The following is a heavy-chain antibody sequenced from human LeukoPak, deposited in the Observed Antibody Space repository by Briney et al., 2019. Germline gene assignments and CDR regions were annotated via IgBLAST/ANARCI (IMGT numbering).Heavy chain of an antibody. Sequence: GGSLRLSCAASGFTFSSYSMNWVRQAPGKGLEWVSSISSSSSYIYYADSVKGRFTISRDNAKNSLYLQMNSLRAEDTAVYYCARDNCSGGSCYSGWFDPWGQGTLVTVSS. V-gene: IGHV3-21*01. D-gene: IGHD2-15*01. CDR1: GFTFSSYS. J-gene: IGHJ5*02. CDR3: ARDNCSGGSCYSGWFDP. CDR2: ISSSSSYI.